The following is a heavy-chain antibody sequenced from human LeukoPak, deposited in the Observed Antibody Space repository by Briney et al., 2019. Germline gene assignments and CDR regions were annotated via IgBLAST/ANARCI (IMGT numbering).Heavy chain of an antibody. D-gene: IGHD4-17*01. CDR3: AKDSHDYGDYVLDY. V-gene: IGHV3-30*18. CDR1: GFTFSSYG. J-gene: IGHJ4*02. CDR2: ISYDGSNK. Sequence: GGSLRLSCAASGFTFSSYGMHWVRQAPGKGLEWVAVISYDGSNKYYADSVKGRFTISRDNSKNTLYLQMNSLRAEDTAVYYCAKDSHDYGDYVLDYWGQGTLVTISS.